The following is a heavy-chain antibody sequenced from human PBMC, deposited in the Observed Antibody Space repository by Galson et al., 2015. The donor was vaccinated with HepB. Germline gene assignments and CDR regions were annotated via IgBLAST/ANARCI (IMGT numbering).Heavy chain of an antibody. CDR1: GGSISSYS. D-gene: IGHD5-18*01. V-gene: IGHV4-59*08. CDR2: IYYSGST. J-gene: IGHJ4*02. CDR3: ARGKTWGIQLWLVDY. Sequence: ETLSLTCTVSGGSISSYSWSWIRQPPGKGLEWIGYIYYSGSTDYNPSLKSRVTISVDTSKNQFSLRLSSVTAADTAVYYCARGKTWGIQLWLVDYWGQGTLVTVSS.